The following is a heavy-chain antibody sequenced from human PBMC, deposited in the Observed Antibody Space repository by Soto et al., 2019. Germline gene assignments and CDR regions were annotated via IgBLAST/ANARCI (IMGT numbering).Heavy chain of an antibody. CDR1: GGTFSSYA. Sequence: QVQLVQSGAEVKKPGSSVKVSCKASGGTFSSYAISWVRQAPGQGLEWMGGTIPIFGTANYAQKFQGRVTITADESTSTAYMELSSLRSEDTAVYYCAREKASYGSGTGSLDPWGQGTLVTVSS. CDR3: AREKASYGSGTGSLDP. CDR2: TIPIFGTA. D-gene: IGHD3-10*01. J-gene: IGHJ5*02. V-gene: IGHV1-69*01.